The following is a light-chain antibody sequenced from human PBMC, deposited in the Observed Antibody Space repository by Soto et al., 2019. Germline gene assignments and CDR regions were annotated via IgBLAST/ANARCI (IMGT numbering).Light chain of an antibody. CDR1: QSVSSSY. J-gene: IGKJ1*01. CDR2: GAS. CDR3: QQYGSSPPWT. V-gene: IGKV3-20*01. Sequence: EIVLTQSPGTLSLSPMEIASLSFMASQSVSSSYLAWYQQKPGQAPRLLIYGASSRATGIPDRFSGSGSGTDFTLTISRLEPEDFAVYYCQQYGSSPPWTFGQGTKVDI.